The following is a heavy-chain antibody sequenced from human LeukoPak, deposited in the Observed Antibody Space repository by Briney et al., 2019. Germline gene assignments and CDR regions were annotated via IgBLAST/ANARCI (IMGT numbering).Heavy chain of an antibody. J-gene: IGHJ1*01. D-gene: IGHD1-1*01. CDR2: ISGSGGST. CDR1: GFTFTDYA. CDR3: AKREVQKYFQH. Sequence: GGSLRLSCVASGFTFTDYAMSWVRQAPGKGPEWVSGISGSGGSTFYADSVKGRFIISRDNSKNTLYLQMTSLRAEDTAVYYCAKREVQKYFQHWGQGTLVTVSS. V-gene: IGHV3-23*01.